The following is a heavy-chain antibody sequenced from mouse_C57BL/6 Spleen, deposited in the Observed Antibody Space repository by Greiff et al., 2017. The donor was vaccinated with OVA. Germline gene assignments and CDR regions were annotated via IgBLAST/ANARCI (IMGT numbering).Heavy chain of an antibody. J-gene: IGHJ1*03. D-gene: IGHD1-1*01. CDR1: GFTFSSYA. V-gene: IGHV5-4*01. CDR3: SRDGGIVATRYFGV. CDR2: LSDGGGYT. Sequence: EVMLVEPGGGLVKPGGSLKLSCAASGFTFSSYAMSWVRQSPEKRLEWVATLSDGGGYTYYPDNVKGRFTLSRDNAENNLYLQLSHLKSEDTAMYYGSRDGGIVATRYFGVWGTGTTVTVSS.